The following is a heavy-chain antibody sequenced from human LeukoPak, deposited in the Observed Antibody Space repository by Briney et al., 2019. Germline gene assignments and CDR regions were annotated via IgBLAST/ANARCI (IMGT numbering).Heavy chain of an antibody. CDR1: GYTFTGYY. V-gene: IGHV1-2*02. D-gene: IGHD2-2*01. J-gene: IGHJ3*02. CDR2: INPNNGGT. CDR3: ARAWTYQLLAPHDAFDI. Sequence: ASVKVSCKASGYTFTGYYMHWVRQAPGQGLEWMGWINPNNGGTNYAQKFQGRVTMTRDTSISTAYMELSRLRSDDTAVYYCARAWTYQLLAPHDAFDIWGQGTMVTVSS.